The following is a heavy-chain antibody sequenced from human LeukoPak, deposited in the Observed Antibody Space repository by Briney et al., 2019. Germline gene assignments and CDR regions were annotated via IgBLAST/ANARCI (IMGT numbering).Heavy chain of an antibody. CDR3: AKAQLGSSGYIYYFDY. V-gene: IGHV3-30*18. J-gene: IGHJ4*02. D-gene: IGHD3-22*01. Sequence: PGGSLRLSCTASGFTVSNNFMNWVRQVPGKGLEWVAVISYDGSNKYYADSVKGRFTISRDNSKNTLYLQMNSLRAEDTAVYYCAKAQLGSSGYIYYFDYWGQGTLVTVSS. CDR1: GFTVSNNF. CDR2: ISYDGSNK.